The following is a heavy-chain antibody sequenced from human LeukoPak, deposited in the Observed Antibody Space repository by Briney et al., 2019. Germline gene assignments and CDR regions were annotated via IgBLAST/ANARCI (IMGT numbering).Heavy chain of an antibody. D-gene: IGHD3-3*01. CDR3: AKDLDFWYASDI. J-gene: IGHJ3*02. CDR1: GFTFSSYA. CDR2: ISYDGSNK. V-gene: IGHV3-30*14. Sequence: RSLRLSCAAYGFTFSSYAMHWVRQAPGKGLEWVAVISYDGSNKYYADSVKGRFTISRDNSKNTLYLQMNSLRAEDTAVYYCAKDLDFWYASDIWGQGTMVTVSS.